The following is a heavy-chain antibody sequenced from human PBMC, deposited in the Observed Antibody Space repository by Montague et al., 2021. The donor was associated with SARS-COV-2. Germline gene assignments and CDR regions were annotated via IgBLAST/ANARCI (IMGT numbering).Heavy chain of an antibody. J-gene: IGHJ5*02. Sequence: SETLSLTCTVSGGSLSSDYWSWIRQPPGKGLEWIGYIYYRGSTNYNPSLKSRVTLSVDTSKNQLSPKVYSVTAADTAVYYCAREGQYNWFDAWGQGTLVTVSS. CDR3: AREGQYNWFDA. D-gene: IGHD1-14*01. V-gene: IGHV4-59*01. CDR2: IYYRGST. CDR1: GGSLSSDY.